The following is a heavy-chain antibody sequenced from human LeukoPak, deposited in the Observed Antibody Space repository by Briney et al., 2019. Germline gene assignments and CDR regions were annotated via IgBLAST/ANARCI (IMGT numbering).Heavy chain of an antibody. Sequence: GGSLRLSCAASGFTFSSYEMSWVRQAPGKGLEWVANIKQDGSEKYYVDSVKGRFTISRDNAKNSLYLQMNSLRAEDTAVYYCARAHYYDSSGLDFWGQGTLVTVSS. CDR1: GFTFSSYE. CDR3: ARAHYYDSSGLDF. J-gene: IGHJ4*02. V-gene: IGHV3-7*01. CDR2: IKQDGSEK. D-gene: IGHD3-22*01.